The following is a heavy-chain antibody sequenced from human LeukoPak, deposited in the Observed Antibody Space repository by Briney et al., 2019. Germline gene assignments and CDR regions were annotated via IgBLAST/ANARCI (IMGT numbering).Heavy chain of an antibody. CDR1: GFTFSSYS. D-gene: IGHD1-1*01. J-gene: IGHJ2*01. V-gene: IGHV3-21*01. Sequence: GGSLRLSCAASGFTFSSYSMNWVRQAPGKGLEWVSSISSSSSYIYYADSVTGRSTISRDNAKNSLYLQMNSLRAEDTAVYYCARDPTGESDLWGRGTLVTVSS. CDR2: ISSSSSYI. CDR3: ARDPTGESDL.